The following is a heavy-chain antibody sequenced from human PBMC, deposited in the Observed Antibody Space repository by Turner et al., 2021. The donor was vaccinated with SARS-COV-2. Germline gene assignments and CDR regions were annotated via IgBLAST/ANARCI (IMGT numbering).Heavy chain of an antibody. V-gene: IGHV4-59*01. CDR1: GGSINTNY. CDR2: IYYRGST. D-gene: IGHD2-21*02. CDR3: ARETVNNWVDP. J-gene: IGHJ5*02. Sequence: QVQLQESGPGLVKPLETLSLTCTVSGGSINTNYWSWIRQPPGKRLEWIGYIYYRGSTNYNPSLESRVTISVDTSKNQFSLKLTSVTAADTAIYYRARETVNNWVDPWGQGTLVTVSS.